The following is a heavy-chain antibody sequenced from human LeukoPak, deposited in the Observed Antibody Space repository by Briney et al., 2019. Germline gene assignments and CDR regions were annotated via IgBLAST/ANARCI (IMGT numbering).Heavy chain of an antibody. J-gene: IGHJ6*03. V-gene: IGHV1-8*01. CDR1: GYTFTSYD. CDR3: ARALRTSGSWWPKRYYYYYYYMDV. CDR2: MNPNSGNT. Sequence: ASVKVPCKASGYTFTSYDINWVRQATGQGLEWMGWMNPNSGNTGYAQKFQGRVTMTRNTSISTAYVELSSLRSEDTAVYYCARALRTSGSWWPKRYYYYYYYMDVWGKGTTVTVSS. D-gene: IGHD6-13*01.